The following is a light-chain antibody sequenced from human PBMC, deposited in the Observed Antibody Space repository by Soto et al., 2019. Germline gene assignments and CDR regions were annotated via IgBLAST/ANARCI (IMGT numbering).Light chain of an antibody. CDR3: CSYAGNSPYV. Sequence: QSALTQPASVSDSPGQSITISCTGTSSDVGNYNLVSWYQQHPGKAPKLMIYEVNKRPPGVSNRFSGSKSGNTASLTISGLQAEDEADYYCCSYAGNSPYVFGTGTKVTVL. CDR2: EVN. J-gene: IGLJ1*01. CDR1: SSDVGNYNL. V-gene: IGLV2-23*02.